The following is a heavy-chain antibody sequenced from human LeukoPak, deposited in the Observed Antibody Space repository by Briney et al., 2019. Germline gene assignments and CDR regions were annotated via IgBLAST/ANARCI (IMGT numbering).Heavy chain of an antibody. CDR2: ISGSGGSR. J-gene: IGHJ5*02. Sequence: GGSLRLSCAASGFTFSGYAMSWVRQAPGKGLEWVSGISGSGGSRYYADSVKGRFTISRDNSKNTLFLEMNSLRVEDTAVYYCAKGTSSWYLNWFDPWGQRTLVTVSS. CDR1: GFTFSGYA. D-gene: IGHD6-13*01. V-gene: IGHV3-23*01. CDR3: AKGTSSWYLNWFDP.